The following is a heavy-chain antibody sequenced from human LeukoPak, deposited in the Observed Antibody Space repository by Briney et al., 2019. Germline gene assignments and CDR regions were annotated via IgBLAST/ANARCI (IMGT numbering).Heavy chain of an antibody. V-gene: IGHV3-30*03. J-gene: IGHJ4*02. CDR3: TRHPAEGDY. Sequence: GGSLGLSCAASGFTFSSYGMHWVRQAPGKGLEWVAVISYDGSNKYYADSVKGRFTISRDNAKKTLYLQMNSLRPEDTAVYYCTRHPAEGDYWGQGTLVTVSS. CDR2: ISYDGSNK. D-gene: IGHD2-15*01. CDR1: GFTFSSYG.